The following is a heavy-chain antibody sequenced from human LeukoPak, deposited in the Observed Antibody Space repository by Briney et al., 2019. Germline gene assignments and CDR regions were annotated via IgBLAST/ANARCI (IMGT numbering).Heavy chain of an antibody. CDR1: GASITSGAYY. Sequence: SQTLSLTCTVSGASITSGAYYWTWIRQHPGEGLEWIGYSSYSGSAYYNPSLKSRVTISVDTSKSQFSLKLSSVTAEDTAVYFCAKRGVVIRVILVGFHKEAYYFDSWGQGALVTVSS. CDR2: SSYSGSA. D-gene: IGHD3-10*01. J-gene: IGHJ4*02. V-gene: IGHV4-31*03. CDR3: AKRGVVIRVILVGFHKEAYYFDS.